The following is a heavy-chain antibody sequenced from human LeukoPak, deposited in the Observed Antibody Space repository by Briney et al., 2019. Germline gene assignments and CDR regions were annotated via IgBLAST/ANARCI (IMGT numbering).Heavy chain of an antibody. V-gene: IGHV1-18*01. CDR2: INVNKGNT. CDR3: ARDSDSTGNYLDYFDY. CDR1: GYSFSTYG. Sequence: ASVRVSCKASGYSFSTYGISWVRQAPGQGLEWMGWINVNKGNTNYAQKFQGRITVTTDTSTSTAYMELRSLRSDDTAVYYCARDSDSTGNYLDYFDYWGQGTLVTVSS. D-gene: IGHD3-22*01. J-gene: IGHJ4*02.